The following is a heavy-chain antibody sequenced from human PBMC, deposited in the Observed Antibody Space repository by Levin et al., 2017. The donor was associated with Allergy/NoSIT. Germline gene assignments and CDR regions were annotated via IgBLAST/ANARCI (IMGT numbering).Heavy chain of an antibody. V-gene: IGHV3-21*01. J-gene: IGHJ5*02. D-gene: IGHD3-16*01. CDR2: ISSSSSYI. CDR1: GFTFSSYS. Sequence: GESLKISCAASGFTFSSYSMNWVRQAPGKGLEWVSSISSSSSYIYYADSVKGRFTISRDNAKNSLYLQMNSLRAEDTAVYYCARDRGLGSASRGWFDPWGQGTLVTVSS. CDR3: ARDRGLGSASRGWFDP.